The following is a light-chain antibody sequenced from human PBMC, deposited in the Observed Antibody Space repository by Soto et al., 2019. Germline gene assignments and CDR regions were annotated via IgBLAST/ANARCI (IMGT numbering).Light chain of an antibody. Sequence: DIVLTQSPATLSVSPGESATLSCRASQSVSRALASYQHVPGQAPRLLIYDSSTRATGVPARFSGSGSGTRFTLTISSLQSEDFAVYYCQQYNNWPPRYTFGQGTKLQI. CDR2: DSS. CDR3: QQYNNWPPRYT. CDR1: QSVSRA. V-gene: IGKV3-15*01. J-gene: IGKJ2*01.